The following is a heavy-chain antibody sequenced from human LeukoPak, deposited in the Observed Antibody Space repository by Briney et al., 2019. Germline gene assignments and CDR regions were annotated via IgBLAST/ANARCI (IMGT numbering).Heavy chain of an antibody. V-gene: IGHV4-34*01. CDR3: ERGHSSYYYYMDV. CDR2: INHSGST. CDR1: GGSFSGYY. Sequence: SETLSLTCAVYGGSFSGYYWSWIRQPPGKGLEWIGEINHSGSTNYNPSLKSRVTISVDTSKNQFSLKLSSVTAADTAVYYCERGHSSYYYYMDVWGKGTTVTVSS. D-gene: IGHD6-13*01. J-gene: IGHJ6*03.